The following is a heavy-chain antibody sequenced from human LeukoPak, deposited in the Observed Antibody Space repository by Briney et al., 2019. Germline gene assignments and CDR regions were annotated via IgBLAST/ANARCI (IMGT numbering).Heavy chain of an antibody. CDR3: ARGAGYSVPYYFDY. D-gene: IGHD3-22*01. CDR2: ISSSGSTI. J-gene: IGHJ4*02. CDR1: GFTFSSYE. Sequence: GGSLRLSCAASGFTFSSYEMNWVRQAPGKGLEWVSYISSSGSTIYYADSVKGRFTISRENAKNSLYLQMNSLRAEDTAVYYCARGAGYSVPYYFDYWGQGTLVTVSS. V-gene: IGHV3-48*03.